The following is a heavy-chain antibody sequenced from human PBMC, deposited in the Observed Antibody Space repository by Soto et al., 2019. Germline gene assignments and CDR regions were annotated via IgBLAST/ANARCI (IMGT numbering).Heavy chain of an antibody. V-gene: IGHV1-8*01. CDR2: MNPNDGNT. CDR1: RYSFTRYD. J-gene: IGHJ3*02. Sequence: SGTVCYVASRYSFTRYDITWVRQAASQGLEGMGWMNPNDGNTGYAQNFQGRVTLTMNTSISTAYMELSSLRSEDTAVYYCARSRTSITSFGVVNNAAFAIWGKGTMFPVS. D-gene: IGHD3-3*01. CDR3: ARSRTSITSFGVVNNAAFAI.